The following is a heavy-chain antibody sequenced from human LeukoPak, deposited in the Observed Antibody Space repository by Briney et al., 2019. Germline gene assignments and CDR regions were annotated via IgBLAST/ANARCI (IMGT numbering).Heavy chain of an antibody. Sequence: SVKVSCKASGGTFSSYAIRWVRQAPGQGLEWMGGIIPIFGTANYAQKFQGRVTITADESTSTAYMELSSLRSEDTAVYYCARHRHSSSWYFDYWGQGTLVTVSS. CDR2: IIPIFGTA. J-gene: IGHJ4*02. CDR3: ARHRHSSSWYFDY. D-gene: IGHD6-13*01. V-gene: IGHV1-69*01. CDR1: GGTFSSYA.